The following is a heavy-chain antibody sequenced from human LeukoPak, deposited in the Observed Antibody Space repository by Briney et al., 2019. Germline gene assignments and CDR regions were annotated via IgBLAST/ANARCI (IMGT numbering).Heavy chain of an antibody. Sequence: GGSLRLSCAASGFTFTNYAMSWVRQAPGKGLEWVSAISGNGFTTYCADSVKGRFTISRDNSKNTLYLQMNSLRVEDTAVYYCAQKPGPSIPPGGYWGQGTLVTVSS. CDR3: AQKPGPSIPPGGY. CDR1: GFTFTNYA. J-gene: IGHJ4*02. D-gene: IGHD2-21*01. CDR2: ISGNGFTT. V-gene: IGHV3-23*01.